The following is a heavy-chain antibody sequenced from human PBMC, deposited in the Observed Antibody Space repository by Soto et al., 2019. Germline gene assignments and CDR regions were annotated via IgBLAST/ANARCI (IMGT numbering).Heavy chain of an antibody. Sequence: QVQLVQSGAEVKKPGASVKVSCKASGYTFTSYYMHWVRQAPGQGLEWMGIINPSGGSTSYAQKFQGRVTMTRDPSTSTVYMELSSLRSEDTAVYYCARTGLGLLEWLSNVDYWGQGTLVTVSS. J-gene: IGHJ4*02. CDR1: GYTFTSYY. D-gene: IGHD3-3*01. CDR3: ARTGLGLLEWLSNVDY. CDR2: INPSGGST. V-gene: IGHV1-46*01.